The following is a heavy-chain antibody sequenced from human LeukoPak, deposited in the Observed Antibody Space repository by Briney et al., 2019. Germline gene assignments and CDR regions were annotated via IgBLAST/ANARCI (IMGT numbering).Heavy chain of an antibody. D-gene: IGHD3-22*01. CDR3: ARAYYYDSSNIDF. J-gene: IGHJ4*02. V-gene: IGHV1-18*01. CDR1: GYTFTSYS. CDR2: IITSNGNS. Sequence: AASVKVSCKASGYTFTSYSIAWVRQAPGQGLEWVGWIITSNGNSSYAERLQGRVAMTTDTSTSTVYLELRSLRADDTAVYYCARAYYYDSSNIDFWGQGTLITVSS.